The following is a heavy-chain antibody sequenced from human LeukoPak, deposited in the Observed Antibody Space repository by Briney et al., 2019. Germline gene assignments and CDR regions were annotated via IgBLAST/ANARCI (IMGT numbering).Heavy chain of an antibody. J-gene: IGHJ3*02. CDR2: IYYSGST. CDR1: GGSISSSSYY. V-gene: IGHV4-39*01. CDR3: AIVQYYDILTGYFAFDI. Sequence: SETLSLTCTVSGGSISSSSYYWAWIRQPPGKGLDWIGSIYYSGSTYYNPSLKSRVTISVDTSKNQFSLKLSSVTAADTAVYYCAIVQYYDILTGYFAFDIWGQGTMVTVSS. D-gene: IGHD3-9*01.